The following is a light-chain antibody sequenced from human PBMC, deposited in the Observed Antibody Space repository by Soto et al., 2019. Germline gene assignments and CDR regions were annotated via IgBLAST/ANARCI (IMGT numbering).Light chain of an antibody. CDR1: QSVRSSY. J-gene: IGKJ5*01. V-gene: IGKV3-20*01. CDR2: GAF. Sequence: EIVLTQSPGTLSLSPGEIATLSCRASQSVRSSYLAWYQQKPGQAPRLLSDGAFSGATGITDRFSGSGSGTDCTRTNSRLEPDHFAGYYCQKDGSSPPSITSGQGTRLEIK. CDR3: QKDGSSPPSIT.